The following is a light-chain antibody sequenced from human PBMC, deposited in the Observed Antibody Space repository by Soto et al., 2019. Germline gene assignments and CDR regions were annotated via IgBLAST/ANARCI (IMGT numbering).Light chain of an antibody. CDR3: QQYENLPYT. J-gene: IGKJ2*01. CDR2: DTS. Sequence: DIQLTQSPTSLSASVGDRVSITCQASLDIRNYLNWYQHKPGRAPKLLIYDTSNLETGVPSRFCGSASGTNCSFIITGLQPEDVATYYCQQYENLPYTFGQGTKLEI. V-gene: IGKV1-33*01. CDR1: LDIRNY.